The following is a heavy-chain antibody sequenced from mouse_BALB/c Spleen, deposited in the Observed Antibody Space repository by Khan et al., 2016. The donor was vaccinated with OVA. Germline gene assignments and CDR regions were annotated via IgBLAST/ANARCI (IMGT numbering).Heavy chain of an antibody. D-gene: IGHD1-1*02. CDR3: ARWFGGYSSIYAMDY. J-gene: IGHJ4*01. Sequence: QVQLKQSGPGLVAPSQSLSITCTVSGFSLTNYGVYWVRQPPGKGLEWLVVIWSDGSTNYNSVLKSRLSISKDNSKSQVFLKMNSLQTDDTAIYYCARWFGGYSSIYAMDYWGQGTSVTVSS. CDR2: IWSDGST. CDR1: GFSLTNYG. V-gene: IGHV2-6*02.